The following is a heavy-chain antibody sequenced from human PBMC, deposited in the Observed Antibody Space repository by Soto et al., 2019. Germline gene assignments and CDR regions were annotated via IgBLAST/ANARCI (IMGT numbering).Heavy chain of an antibody. D-gene: IGHD5-12*01. V-gene: IGHV1-2*02. CDR3: GRGRSGQIVVFY. CDR1: GYTFTGHY. CDR2: ISPESGAT. J-gene: IGHJ4*02. Sequence: ASVKVSCKASGYTFTGHYIHWVRQAPEQGPEWMGEISPESGATRYAQKFQGRVTMTRDMSITTVYMELNNLSPDDTAVYYCGRGRSGQIVVFYWGQGTPVTVSS.